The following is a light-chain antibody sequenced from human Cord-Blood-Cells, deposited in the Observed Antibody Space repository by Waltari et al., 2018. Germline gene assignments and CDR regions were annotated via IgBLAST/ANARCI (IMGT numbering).Light chain of an antibody. CDR1: QSISSY. CDR3: QQSYGTPYS. J-gene: IGKJ2*03. V-gene: IGKV1-39*01. Sequence: DIQMTQSPSSLSASVGDRVTITCRESQSISSYLNWYQQKPGKAPKLLIYAASSLQSGVPSRFSGSGSGTDFTLTISSLQPEDFATYYCQQSYGTPYSFGQGTKLEIK. CDR2: AAS.